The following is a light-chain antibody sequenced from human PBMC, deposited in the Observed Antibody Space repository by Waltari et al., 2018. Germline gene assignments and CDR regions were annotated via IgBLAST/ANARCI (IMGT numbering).Light chain of an antibody. CDR3: QTWGTGTVV. Sequence: QLVLTQSPSASASLGASVKLTCTLSSGHSSYAIAWHQQPPEKGPRYLMKLNSDGSHSKGGGIPDRFSGSSSGAERYLTISSLQSEDEADYYCQTWGTGTVVFGGGTKLTVL. CDR2: LNSDGSH. CDR1: SGHSSYA. V-gene: IGLV4-69*01. J-gene: IGLJ2*01.